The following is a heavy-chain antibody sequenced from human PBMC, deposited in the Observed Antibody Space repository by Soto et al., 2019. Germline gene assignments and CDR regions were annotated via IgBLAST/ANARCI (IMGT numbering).Heavy chain of an antibody. J-gene: IGHJ3*02. Sequence: AASVKVSCKVSGGTFSTYAFTWVRQAPGQGLEWMGRIIPSFDLPNYAQKFRGRVTIVADTSTTTVYMELNSLTSDDTALYYCARVQCTGGSCYTLGALDIWGQGTMVTVSS. CDR2: IIPSFDLP. V-gene: IGHV1-69*04. CDR1: GGTFSTYA. D-gene: IGHD2-15*01. CDR3: ARVQCTGGSCYTLGALDI.